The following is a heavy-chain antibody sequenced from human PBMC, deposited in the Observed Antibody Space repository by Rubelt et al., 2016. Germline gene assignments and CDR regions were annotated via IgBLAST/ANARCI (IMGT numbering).Heavy chain of an antibody. CDR1: GGSFSIYY. V-gene: IGHV4-34*01. CDR3: ARDARYCSGGNCYPTAFDI. Sequence: QVQLQQWGAGLLKPSETLSLTCAVYGGSFSIYYWSWIRQPPGKGLGWIVEINHSGSTNYNPSLKSRVTISVDTSKNQFSLRLISVTAADTAVYYCARDARYCSGGNCYPTAFDIWGQGTMVTVSS. CDR2: INHSGST. J-gene: IGHJ3*02. D-gene: IGHD2-15*01.